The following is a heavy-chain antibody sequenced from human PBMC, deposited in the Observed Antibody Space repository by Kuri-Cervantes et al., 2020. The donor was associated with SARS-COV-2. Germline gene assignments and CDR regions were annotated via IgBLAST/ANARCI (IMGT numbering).Heavy chain of an antibody. D-gene: IGHD2-2*01. CDR3: AREALSGEDCSSTSCDAFDI. CDR2: INPDGSYT. CDR1: GFTFSGHW. V-gene: IGHV3-74*01. Sequence: GGSLRLSCAASGFTFSGHWIHWVRQAPGKGLVWVSRINPDGSYTNNADSVKGRFTLSRDNSKNTLYLQMNSLRAEDTAVYYCAREALSGEDCSSTSCDAFDIWGQGTMVTVSS. J-gene: IGHJ3*02.